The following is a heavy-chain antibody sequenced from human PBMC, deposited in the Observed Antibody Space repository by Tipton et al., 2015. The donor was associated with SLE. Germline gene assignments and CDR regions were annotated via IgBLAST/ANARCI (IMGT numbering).Heavy chain of an antibody. Sequence: GSLRLSCAASGFTFSSYGMHWVRQAPGKGLEWVAFIRYDGSNKYYADSVKGRFTISRDNSKNTLYLQMNSLRAEDTAVYYCATLFGWDCSSTSCRSIWGQGTLVTVSS. D-gene: IGHD2-2*01. CDR1: GFTFSSYG. J-gene: IGHJ4*02. CDR2: IRYDGSNK. V-gene: IGHV3-30*02. CDR3: ATLFGWDCSSTSCRSI.